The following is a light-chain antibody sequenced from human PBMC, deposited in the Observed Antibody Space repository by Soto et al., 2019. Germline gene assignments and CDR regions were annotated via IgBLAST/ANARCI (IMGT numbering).Light chain of an antibody. CDR2: EVN. CDR3: SSYAGSRNV. CDR1: SSDVGGYNY. J-gene: IGLJ1*01. Sequence: QSVLTQPPSASGSPGQSVAISCTGTSSDVGGYNYVSWYQQHPGKAPKLMIYEVNKRPSGVPDRFSGSKSGNTASLTVSGLQAEDEEDYYCSSYAGSRNVFGTGTKVT. V-gene: IGLV2-8*01.